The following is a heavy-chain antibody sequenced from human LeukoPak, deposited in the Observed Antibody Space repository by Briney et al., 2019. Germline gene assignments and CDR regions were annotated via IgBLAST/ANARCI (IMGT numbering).Heavy chain of an antibody. D-gene: IGHD1-26*01. V-gene: IGHV3-48*03. CDR3: ARGLVGAREGVFDY. Sequence: GGSLRLSCAASGFTFSSYEMNWVRQAPGKGLEWVSYISSSGSTIYFADSVKGRFTISRDNAKNSLYLQMNSLRAEDTAVYYCARGLVGAREGVFDYWGQGTLVTVSS. J-gene: IGHJ4*02. CDR1: GFTFSSYE. CDR2: ISSSGSTI.